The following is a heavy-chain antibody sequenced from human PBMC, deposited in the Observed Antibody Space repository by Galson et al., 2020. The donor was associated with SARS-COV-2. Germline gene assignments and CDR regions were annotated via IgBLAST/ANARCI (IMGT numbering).Heavy chain of an antibody. CDR3: ATYFPRVYDY. D-gene: IGHD2-21*01. CDR2: ISGSGRNT. CDR1: GITFSDFY. V-gene: IGHV3-11*03. J-gene: IGHJ4*02. Sequence: KIGESLKISCAASGITFSDFYMTWFRQAPGQGLEWVSHISGSGRNTDYANSVKGRFIISRDNTKKSLYLQMNNLRAEDTAVYFCATYFPRVYDYWGQGTLVTVSS.